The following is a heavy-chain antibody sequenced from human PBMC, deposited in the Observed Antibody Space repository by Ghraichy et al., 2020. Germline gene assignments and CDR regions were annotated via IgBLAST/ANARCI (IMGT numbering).Heavy chain of an antibody. CDR1: GFTFSIYA. V-gene: IGHV3-23*01. CDR2: FSGSGGRT. CDR3: AKGDTSLVRGGHFDY. D-gene: IGHD5-18*01. Sequence: GESLNISCAASGFTFSIYAMNWVRQAPGKGLEWVSGFSGSGGRTYYADSVKGRFTISRDDSKNTVYLQMDSLSAEDAAVYYCAKGDTSLVRGGHFDYWGQGTLVTVSS. J-gene: IGHJ4*02.